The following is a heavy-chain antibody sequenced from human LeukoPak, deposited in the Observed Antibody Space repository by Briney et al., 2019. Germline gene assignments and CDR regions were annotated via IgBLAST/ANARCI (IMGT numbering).Heavy chain of an antibody. Sequence: GGSLRLSCAASGFTFNDAWMSWVRQAPGKGLEWVGRIKSKTDGGTTDYAAPVKGRFTISRDDSKNTLYLQMNSLRAEDTAVYYCAKGEVLRYFDWLGFDYWGQGTLVTVSS. CDR1: GFTFNDAW. V-gene: IGHV3-15*01. CDR3: AKGEVLRYFDWLGFDY. J-gene: IGHJ4*02. D-gene: IGHD3-9*01. CDR2: IKSKTDGGTT.